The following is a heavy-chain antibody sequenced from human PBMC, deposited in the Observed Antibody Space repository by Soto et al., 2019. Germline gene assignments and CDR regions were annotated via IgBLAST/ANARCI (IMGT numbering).Heavy chain of an antibody. V-gene: IGHV3-21*01. Sequence: EVQLVESGGGLVKPGGSLRLSCAPSGFTFSSYSMNWVRQAPGKGLEWLSSISSSSAYIFYADSVKGRFTISSDNAKNSLFLHMNSLRAEDTAVYYCARDPSIAMVRGAQFDYWGQGTLVTVSS. CDR1: GFTFSSYS. CDR2: ISSSSAYI. CDR3: ARDPSIAMVRGAQFDY. D-gene: IGHD3-10*01. J-gene: IGHJ4*02.